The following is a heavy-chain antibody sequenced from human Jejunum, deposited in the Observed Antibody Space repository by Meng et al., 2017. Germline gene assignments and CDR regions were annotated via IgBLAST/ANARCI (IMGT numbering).Heavy chain of an antibody. CDR2: INPDNGVT. V-gene: IGHV1-2*06. CDR1: GDPFSGYY. CDR3: ARGGRDDYNVPHY. Sequence: QVHLVKSGAEVKRPGASVKVSCKTSGDPFSGYYMHWVRQAPGQGLEWMGRINPDNGVTNSAQRFQGRVTMTRDTSITTAYMELNRLTSGDTAFYYCARGGRDDYNVPHYWGQGTLVTVSS. D-gene: IGHD5-24*01. J-gene: IGHJ4*02.